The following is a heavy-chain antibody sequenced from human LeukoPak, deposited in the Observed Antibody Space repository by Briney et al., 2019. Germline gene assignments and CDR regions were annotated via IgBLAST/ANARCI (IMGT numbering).Heavy chain of an antibody. CDR3: ARGLYYCYCYVDV. CDR2: INHSGST. CDR1: GGSFSGYY. Sequence: SETLSLTCAVYGGSFSGYYWSWLRQPPRKGLEWIGEINHSGSTNYNPSLKGRVTISVDTSKNQFSLKLSSVTAADTAVYDCARGLYYCYCYVDVWGKGTTATVSS. V-gene: IGHV4-34*01. J-gene: IGHJ6*03.